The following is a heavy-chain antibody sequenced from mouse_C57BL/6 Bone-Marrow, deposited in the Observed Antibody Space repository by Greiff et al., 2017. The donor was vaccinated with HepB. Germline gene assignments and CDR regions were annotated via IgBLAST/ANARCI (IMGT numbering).Heavy chain of an antibody. CDR3: ARDYDYDEAASYAMDY. CDR2: ISDGGSYT. V-gene: IGHV5-4*01. CDR1: GFTFSSYA. D-gene: IGHD2-4*01. J-gene: IGHJ4*01. Sequence: EVKLVESGGGLVKPGGSLKLSCAASGFTFSSYAMSWVRQTPEKRLEWVATISDGGSYTYYPDNVKGRFTISRDNAKNNLYLQMSHLKSEDTAMYYCARDYDYDEAASYAMDYWGQGTSVTVSS.